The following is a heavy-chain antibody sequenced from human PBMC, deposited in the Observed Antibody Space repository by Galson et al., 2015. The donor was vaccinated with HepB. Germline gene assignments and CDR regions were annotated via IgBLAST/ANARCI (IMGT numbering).Heavy chain of an antibody. CDR1: GFTFSAYY. CDR3: ARIVTVAGPLGP. Sequence: SLRLSCAVSGFTFSAYYMRWIRQAPGKGLEWVSYISSSGSYTIYADSVKGRFTISRDNAKNSLYLQMNSLRVEDTAMYFCARIVTVAGPLGPWGRGTLVTGS. CDR2: ISSSGSYT. J-gene: IGHJ5*02. V-gene: IGHV3-11*06. D-gene: IGHD6-19*01.